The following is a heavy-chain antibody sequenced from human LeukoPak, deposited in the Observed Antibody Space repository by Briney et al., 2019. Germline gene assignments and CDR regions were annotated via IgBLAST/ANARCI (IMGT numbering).Heavy chain of an antibody. D-gene: IGHD4-17*01. Sequence: SETLSLTCTVSGGSISSYYWSWIRQPPGKGLEWIGYIYYSGSTNYNPSLKSRVTISVDTSKNQFSLKLSSVTAADTAMYYCARGRYGDYDDYWGQGTLVTVSS. CDR2: IYYSGST. CDR3: ARGRYGDYDDY. J-gene: IGHJ4*02. CDR1: GGSISSYY. V-gene: IGHV4-59*01.